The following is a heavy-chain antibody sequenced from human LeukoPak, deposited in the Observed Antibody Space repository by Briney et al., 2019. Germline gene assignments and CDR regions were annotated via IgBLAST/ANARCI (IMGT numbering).Heavy chain of an antibody. J-gene: IGHJ4*02. Sequence: SETLSLTCTVSGGSISSYYWSWIRQPPGKGLEWIGYIYYSGSTSYNPSLKSRVTISVDTSKNQFSLKLSSVTAADTAVYYCASLSRVAGTFSEFLFWGQGTLVTVSS. CDR1: GGSISSYY. CDR2: IYYSGST. CDR3: ASLSRVAGTFSEFLF. V-gene: IGHV4-59*08. D-gene: IGHD2-15*01.